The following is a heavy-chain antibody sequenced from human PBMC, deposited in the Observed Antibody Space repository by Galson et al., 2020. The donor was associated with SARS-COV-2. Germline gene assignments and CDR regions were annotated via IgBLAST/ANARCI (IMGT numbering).Heavy chain of an antibody. CDR1: GFTFKYYA. CDR3: ANSHAVQGVIINQWTVGY. CDR2: IDFNGRST. J-gene: IGHJ4*02. V-gene: IGHV3-23*01. Sequence: GGSLRLSCAASGFTFKYYAMSWVRQAPGKGLEWVSGIDFNGRSTFYADSVKGRFTISRDNSKSTLYLQMNTLRAEDTAVYYCANSHAVQGVIINQWTVGYWGRGTLVIVSS. D-gene: IGHD3-10*01.